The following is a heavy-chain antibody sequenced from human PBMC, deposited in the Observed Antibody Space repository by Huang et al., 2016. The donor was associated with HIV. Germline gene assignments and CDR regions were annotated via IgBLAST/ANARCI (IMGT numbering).Heavy chain of an antibody. CDR2: MNPNTGNP. J-gene: IGHJ4*02. D-gene: IGHD4-17*01. Sequence: QVHLVQSGAEVKKPGASVTVSCKASGSTFTNYDINWVRQAPGRGVEWMGGMNPNTGNPGFAQSFQGRVTMTRKTSITTAYMELTSLTSEDTAVYYCARSAYGDLDYWGLGTLVIVSS. V-gene: IGHV1-8*02. CDR1: GSTFTNYD. CDR3: ARSAYGDLDY.